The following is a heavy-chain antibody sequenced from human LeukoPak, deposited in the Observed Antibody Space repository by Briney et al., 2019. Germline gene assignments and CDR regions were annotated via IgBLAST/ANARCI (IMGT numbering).Heavy chain of an antibody. J-gene: IGHJ4*02. Sequence: GGFLRLSCAASGFTFSSYGMHWVRQAPGKGLEWVAVIWYDGNNKYYADSVKGRFTISRDNSKNTLFLQMNSLGAEDTAVYFCAKVPISYSSGLFDYWGQGTLVTVSS. CDR3: AKVPISYSSGLFDY. D-gene: IGHD6-19*01. V-gene: IGHV3-33*06. CDR1: GFTFSSYG. CDR2: IWYDGNNK.